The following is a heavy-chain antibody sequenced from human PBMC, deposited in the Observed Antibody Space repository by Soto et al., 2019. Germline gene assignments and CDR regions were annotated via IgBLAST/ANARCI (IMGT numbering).Heavy chain of an antibody. CDR2: ISGSGGST. J-gene: IGHJ5*02. V-gene: IGHV3-23*01. CDR1: GFTFSSYA. CDR3: ARDIVATPNWFDP. D-gene: IGHD5-12*01. Sequence: GGSLRLSCAASGFTFSSYAMSWVRQAPGKGLEWVSAISGSGGSTYYADSVKGRFTISRDNAKNSLYLQMNSLRAEDTAVYYCARDIVATPNWFDPWGQGTLVTVSS.